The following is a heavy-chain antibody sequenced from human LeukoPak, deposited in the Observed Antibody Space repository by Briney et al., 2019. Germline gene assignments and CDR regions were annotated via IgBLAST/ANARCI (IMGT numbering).Heavy chain of an antibody. J-gene: IGHJ4*02. CDR3: ARATRRDWGQYYFDY. CDR2: IYTSGST. D-gene: IGHD7-27*01. V-gene: IGHV4-4*07. Sequence: RPAETLSLTCTVSGGSISSYYWSWIRQPAGKGLEWIGRIYTSGSTNYNPSLKSRVTMSVDTSKNQFSLMLSSVTAAYTAVYYCARATRRDWGQYYFDYWGQGTLVTVSS. CDR1: GGSISSYY.